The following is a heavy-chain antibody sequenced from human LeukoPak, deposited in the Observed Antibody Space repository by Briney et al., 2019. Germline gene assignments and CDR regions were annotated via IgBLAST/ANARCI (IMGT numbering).Heavy chain of an antibody. CDR2: INDVSADI. V-gene: IGHV3-21*05. Sequence: PGGSLRLSCAASEFTFSLYAMNWVRQAPGKGLEWVSYINDVSADIHYADSVKGRLTISRDNARNTLYLQMNSLRAEDTAVYYCARDTYQPGRIDSWGQGTLVIVSS. D-gene: IGHD2-2*01. CDR1: EFTFSLYA. J-gene: IGHJ4*02. CDR3: ARDTYQPGRIDS.